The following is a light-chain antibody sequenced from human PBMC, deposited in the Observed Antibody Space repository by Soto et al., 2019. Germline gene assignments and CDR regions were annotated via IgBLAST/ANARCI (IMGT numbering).Light chain of an antibody. V-gene: IGKV3-15*01. CDR2: GAS. Sequence: EIVMTQSPATLSVSPGERATLSCRASQSVSSNLAWYQQKPGQAPRLLIYGASTRATGIPARFSGSGSGTEFTLTISSLQSEDFAVYYCQQYNNWPATLGGGTKVDIK. CDR1: QSVSSN. CDR3: QQYNNWPAT. J-gene: IGKJ4*01.